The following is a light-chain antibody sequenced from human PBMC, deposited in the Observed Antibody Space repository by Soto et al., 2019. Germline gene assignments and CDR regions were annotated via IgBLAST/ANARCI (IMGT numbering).Light chain of an antibody. CDR1: QSINIY. CDR3: QQSYRSPST. J-gene: IGKJ2*01. V-gene: IGKV1-39*01. Sequence: IQLTQSPSSLSASVGDRVTVTCRASQSINIYLNWYQQKPGKAPTLLIYGASTLQSGVPSRFSGGGSRTDSTLTISSLQTEDFATYYCQQSYRSPSTFGQGTKLEI. CDR2: GAS.